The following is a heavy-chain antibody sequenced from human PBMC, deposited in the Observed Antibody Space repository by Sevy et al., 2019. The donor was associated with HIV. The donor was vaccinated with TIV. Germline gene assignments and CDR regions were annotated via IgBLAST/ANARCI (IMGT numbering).Heavy chain of an antibody. CDR1: GFTFSIYE. J-gene: IGHJ4*02. D-gene: IGHD3-10*02. V-gene: IGHV3-48*03. CDR2: ISSSFTNI. CDR3: TNYVHY. Sequence: GGCLRLSCVASGFTFSIYEMNWVRQAPGQGLEWVSYISSSFTNIYYADSVKGRFTISRDNAKNSLYLQMTSLRAEDTAVYYCTNYVHYWGQGTLVTVSS.